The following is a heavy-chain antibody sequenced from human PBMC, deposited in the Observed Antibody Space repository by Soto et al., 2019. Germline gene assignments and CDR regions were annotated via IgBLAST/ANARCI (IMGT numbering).Heavy chain of an antibody. CDR3: ARADRVSSHYDIVTGYYSPFDY. V-gene: IGHV1-69*13. Sequence: SVKVSCKASGGTFSSYAISWVRQAPGQGLEWMGGIIPIFGTANYAQKFQGRVTITADESTSTAYMELSSLRSEDTAVYYCARADRVSSHYDIVTGYYSPFDYWGQGTLVTVSS. J-gene: IGHJ4*02. CDR1: GGTFSSYA. CDR2: IIPIFGTA. D-gene: IGHD3-9*01.